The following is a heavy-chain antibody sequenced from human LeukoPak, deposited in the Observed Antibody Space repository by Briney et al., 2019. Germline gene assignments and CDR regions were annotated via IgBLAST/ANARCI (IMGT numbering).Heavy chain of an antibody. CDR2: INKDGSEK. J-gene: IGHJ4*02. CDR1: GFTFSRYW. V-gene: IGHV3-7*01. Sequence: GGSLRLSCAASGFTFSRYWMSWVRQAPGKGLEWVANINKDGSEKYYVDSVKGRFTISRDNAKNSLYLQMNSLRAEDTAVYYCAREDDWNYEDYWGQGTLVTVSS. D-gene: IGHD1-7*01. CDR3: AREDDWNYEDY.